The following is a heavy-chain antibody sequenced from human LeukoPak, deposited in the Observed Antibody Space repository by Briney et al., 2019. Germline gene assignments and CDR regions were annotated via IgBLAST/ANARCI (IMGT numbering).Heavy chain of an antibody. Sequence: GGSLRLSCAASGFTFSSYGMPWVRQAPGKGLEWVAVISYDGSNKYYADSVKGRFTISRDNSKNTLYLQMNSLRAEDTAVYYCAKDLAPYYYYGMDVWGQGTTVTVSS. CDR3: AKDLAPYYYYGMDV. J-gene: IGHJ6*02. D-gene: IGHD3-16*01. CDR1: GFTFSSYG. V-gene: IGHV3-30*18. CDR2: ISYDGSNK.